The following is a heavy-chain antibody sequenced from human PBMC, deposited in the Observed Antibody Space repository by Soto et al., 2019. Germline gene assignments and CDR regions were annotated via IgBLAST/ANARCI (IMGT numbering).Heavy chain of an antibody. J-gene: IGHJ6*02. CDR3: TTDQYYDFWSGHRTYYYYGMDV. V-gene: IGHV3-15*01. D-gene: IGHD3-3*01. CDR1: GFTFSNAW. CDR2: IKSKTDGGTT. Sequence: GGSLRLSCAASGFTFSNAWMSWVRQAPGKGLEWVGRIKSKTDGGTTDYAAPVKGRFTISRDDSKNTLYLQMNSLKTEDTAVYYCTTDQYYDFWSGHRTYYYYGMDVWGQGTKVTVSS.